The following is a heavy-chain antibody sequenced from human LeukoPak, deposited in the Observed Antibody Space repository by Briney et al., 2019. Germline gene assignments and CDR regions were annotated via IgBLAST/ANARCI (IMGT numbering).Heavy chain of an antibody. V-gene: IGHV3-7*01. CDR3: ARNRATNDY. CDR2: MKDDGNEI. J-gene: IGHJ4*02. Sequence: PGGSLRLSCTASGFTFKNYRMTWVRQAPGKGLEWVASMKDDGNEIQYVDSVKGRITISRDNAKNSLYLQMNNLRAEDTAVYYCARNRATNDYWGQGTLVTVSS. D-gene: IGHD1-26*01. CDR1: GFTFKNYR.